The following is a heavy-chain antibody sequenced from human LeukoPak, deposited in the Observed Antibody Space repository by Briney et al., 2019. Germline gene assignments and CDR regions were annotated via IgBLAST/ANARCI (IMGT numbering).Heavy chain of an antibody. J-gene: IGHJ6*02. CDR3: AKAADDFWSGNSGGLYYYYGMDV. V-gene: IGHV3-30*18. D-gene: IGHD3-3*01. CDR1: GFTFSTYG. Sequence: GRSLRLSCPASGFTFSTYGMRWVRQAPGKGLEWVAVISYDGSNKYYADFVKGRFTISRDNSKNTLYLQMNNLRGDDTAVYYCAKAADDFWSGNSGGLYYYYGMDVWGQGTTVTVSS. CDR2: ISYDGSNK.